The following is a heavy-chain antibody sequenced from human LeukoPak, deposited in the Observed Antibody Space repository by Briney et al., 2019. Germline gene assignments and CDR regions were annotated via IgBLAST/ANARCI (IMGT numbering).Heavy chain of an antibody. CDR2: NYYSGST. CDR3: ASTTLFHPYWYLDL. J-gene: IGHJ2*01. Sequence: SETLSLTCTVSGGSISSYYWSWIRQPPGKGLEWVGDNYYSGSTDYNPSLKSRVTISLDTSKNQFSLKVSSVTAADTAVYDCASTTLFHPYWYLDLWGRGTLVTVSS. D-gene: IGHD2/OR15-2a*01. CDR1: GGSISSYY. V-gene: IGHV4-59*01.